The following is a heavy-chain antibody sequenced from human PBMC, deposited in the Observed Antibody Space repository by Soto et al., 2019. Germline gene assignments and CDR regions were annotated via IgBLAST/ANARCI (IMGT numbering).Heavy chain of an antibody. V-gene: IGHV3-23*01. CDR1: GFTFSSYA. CDR3: AKRRGAGGHFGY. CDR2: VSIGGST. J-gene: IGHJ4*02. Sequence: GGSLRLSCAASGFTFSSYAMGWVRQGPGKGLEWVAVVSIGGSTHYADSVRGRFTISRDNSKNTLSLQMNSLTAEDTAVYFCAKRRGAGGHFGYWGQGALVTVSS. D-gene: IGHD2-15*01.